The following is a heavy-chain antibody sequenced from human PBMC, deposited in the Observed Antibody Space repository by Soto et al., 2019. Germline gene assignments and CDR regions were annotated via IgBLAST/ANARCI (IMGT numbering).Heavy chain of an antibody. Sequence: QVQLQQWGAGLLKPSETLSLTCAVYGGSFSGYYWSWIRQPPGKGLEWIGEINHSGSTNYNPSLRSRVTISVDTSKNQFSLKLSSVTAADTAVYYCARGPVRSRPAKGDYYYYMDVWGKGTTVTVSS. V-gene: IGHV4-34*01. CDR2: INHSGST. CDR3: ARGPVRSRPAKGDYYYYMDV. D-gene: IGHD6-6*01. CDR1: GGSFSGYY. J-gene: IGHJ6*03.